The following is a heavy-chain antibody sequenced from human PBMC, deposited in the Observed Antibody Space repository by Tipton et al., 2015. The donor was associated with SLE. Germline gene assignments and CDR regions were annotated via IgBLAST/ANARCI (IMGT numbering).Heavy chain of an antibody. D-gene: IGHD4-23*01. J-gene: IGHJ2*01. CDR3: AKEDYGGNSRYFDL. CDR2: LSGSGGTT. Sequence: SLRLSCAASGFTFSSYAMSWIRQVPGKGLEWVSALSGSGGTTYYADSVKGRFTISRDNSKNTLYLQMNSLRAEDTAVYYCAKEDYGGNSRYFDLWGRGTLVTVSS. V-gene: IGHV3-23*01. CDR1: GFTFSSYA.